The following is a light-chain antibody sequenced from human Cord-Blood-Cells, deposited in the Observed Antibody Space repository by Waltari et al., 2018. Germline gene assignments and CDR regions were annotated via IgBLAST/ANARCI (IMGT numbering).Light chain of an antibody. J-gene: IGLJ2*01. CDR3: CSYAGSSTVV. Sequence: QSALTQPASVSGSPGQSITISATGTSSDVRRYNLVSWYQQHPVKTPKLMIYEGSKRPSGVSNRFSGSKSGNTASLTISGLQAEDEADYYCCSYAGSSTVVFGGGTKLTVL. CDR1: SSDVRRYNL. CDR2: EGS. V-gene: IGLV2-23*01.